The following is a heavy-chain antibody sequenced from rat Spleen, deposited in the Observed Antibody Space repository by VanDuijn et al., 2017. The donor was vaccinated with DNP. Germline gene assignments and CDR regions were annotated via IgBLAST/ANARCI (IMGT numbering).Heavy chain of an antibody. Sequence: EVQLVESGGGLVQPGRSLKLSCAASGFTFSDYNMAWVRQAPKKGLEWVAYIRYDGGNTKYGDSVKGRFTISRDNAKNTLYLQMSSLRSEDMATYYCARWNSGHFDYWGQGVMVPVSS. CDR1: GFTFSDYN. D-gene: IGHD4-3*01. CDR2: IRYDGGNT. J-gene: IGHJ2*01. V-gene: IGHV5-22*01. CDR3: ARWNSGHFDY.